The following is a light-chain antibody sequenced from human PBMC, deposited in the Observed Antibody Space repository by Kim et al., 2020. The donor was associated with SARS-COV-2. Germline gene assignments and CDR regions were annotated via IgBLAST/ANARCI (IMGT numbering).Light chain of an antibody. CDR3: ATWDDRLNGWV. V-gene: IGLV1-36*01. Sequence: QRVTISCSVSSSNIVNNAVNWYHQLPGKAPKLLIYYDDLLPSGVSDRFSGSKSGTSASLAISGLQSEDEADYYCATWDDRLNGWVFGGGTQLTVL. CDR2: YDD. J-gene: IGLJ3*02. CDR1: SSNIVNNA.